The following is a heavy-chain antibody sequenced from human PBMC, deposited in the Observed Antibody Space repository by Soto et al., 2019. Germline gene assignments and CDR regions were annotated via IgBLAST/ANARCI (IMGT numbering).Heavy chain of an antibody. V-gene: IGHV3-48*03. CDR2: ISSSGTTI. Sequence: GGSLRLSCAVSGFTFSSYEMKWVRQAPGKGLEWVSYISSSGTTIHYADSVKGRFTISRDNAKNSLNLQMNSLRAEDTAVYYCARGAGSYSIRMDVWGQGTTVTVSS. CDR1: GFTFSSYE. CDR3: ARGAGSYSIRMDV. J-gene: IGHJ6*02. D-gene: IGHD3-10*01.